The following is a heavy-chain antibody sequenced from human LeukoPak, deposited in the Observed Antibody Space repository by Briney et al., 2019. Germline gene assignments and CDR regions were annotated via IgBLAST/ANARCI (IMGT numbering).Heavy chain of an antibody. V-gene: IGHV1-69*04. J-gene: IGHJ4*02. Sequence: SVKVSCKASGGTFSSYAISWVRQAPRQGLEWMGRIIPILGIANYAQKFQGRVTITADKSTSTAYMELSSLRSEDTAVYYCARVDPDRATYYYDSSGYFFDYWGQGTLVTVSS. CDR3: ARVDPDRATYYYDSSGYFFDY. CDR2: IIPILGIA. CDR1: GGTFSSYA. D-gene: IGHD3-22*01.